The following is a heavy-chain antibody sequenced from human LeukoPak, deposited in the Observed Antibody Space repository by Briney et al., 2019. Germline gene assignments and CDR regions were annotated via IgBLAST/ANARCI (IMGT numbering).Heavy chain of an antibody. J-gene: IGHJ4*02. Sequence: GGSLRLSCAASGFTFSSYAMSWVRQAPGKGLEWVSAISGSGGSTYYADSVKGRFTISRDNSKNTLYLQMNSLRAEDTAVYYCARHKGVYSSGYYCDWGQGTLVTVSS. V-gene: IGHV3-23*01. D-gene: IGHD3-22*01. CDR2: ISGSGGST. CDR3: ARHKGVYSSGYYCD. CDR1: GFTFSSYA.